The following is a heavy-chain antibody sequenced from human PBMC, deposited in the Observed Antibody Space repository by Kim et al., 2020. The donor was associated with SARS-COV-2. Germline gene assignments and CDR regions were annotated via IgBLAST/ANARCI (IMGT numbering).Heavy chain of an antibody. J-gene: IGHJ6*02. V-gene: IGHV3-74*01. Sequence: GGSLRLSCAASGFTFSSYWMHWVRQAPGKGLVWVSRINSDGSSTSYADSVKGRFTISRDNAKNTLYLQMNSLRAEDTAVYYCARGSSGWYAPLGYYYGMDVWGQETTVTVSS. D-gene: IGHD6-19*01. CDR3: ARGSSGWYAPLGYYYGMDV. CDR2: INSDGSST. CDR1: GFTFSSYW.